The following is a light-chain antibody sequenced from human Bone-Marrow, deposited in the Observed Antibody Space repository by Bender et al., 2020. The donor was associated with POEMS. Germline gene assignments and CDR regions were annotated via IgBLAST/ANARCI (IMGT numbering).Light chain of an antibody. V-gene: IGLV3-1*01. Sequence: SYEVTQPPSVSVSPGQTASITCSGDDLGDKYVAWYQQKPGQSPVLVTYQDTKRPSGIPERFSGSNSGNTAPLPISGTQAMDEADYYCQAWDTYSVIFGGGTKLTVL. CDR3: QAWDTYSVI. CDR1: DLGDKY. J-gene: IGLJ2*01. CDR2: QDT.